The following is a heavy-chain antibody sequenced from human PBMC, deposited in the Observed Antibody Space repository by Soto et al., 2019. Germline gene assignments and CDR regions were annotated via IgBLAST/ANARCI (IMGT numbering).Heavy chain of an antibody. Sequence: PGGALRLSCTASGFTFSGYNMNWVRQAPRKGLEWVSSIDSGSNSLYIYYADSVKGRFTISRDNAKGSLYLQMNSLRAEDTALYYCARGPRYQLLSFEFWGQRPPVTVPS. V-gene: IGHV3-21*01. J-gene: IGHJ4*02. CDR1: GFTFSGYN. D-gene: IGHD2-2*01. CDR3: ARGPRYQLLSFEF. CDR2: IDSGSNSLYI.